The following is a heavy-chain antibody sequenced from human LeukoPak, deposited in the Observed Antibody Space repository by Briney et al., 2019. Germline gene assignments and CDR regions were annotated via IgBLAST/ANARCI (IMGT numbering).Heavy chain of an antibody. CDR3: ARQGMFGSGNYWIFDP. CDR2: IHYSGST. Sequence: PSETLSLTCTVSGGSISSTSFFWGWIRQPPGKGLEWVGTIHYSGSTFYNPSLKSRVTISVDTSKNQFSLKMSSVTAADTAVYYCARQGMFGSGNYWIFDPWGQETLVTVSS. J-gene: IGHJ5*02. D-gene: IGHD3-10*01. CDR1: GGSISSTSFF. V-gene: IGHV4-39*01.